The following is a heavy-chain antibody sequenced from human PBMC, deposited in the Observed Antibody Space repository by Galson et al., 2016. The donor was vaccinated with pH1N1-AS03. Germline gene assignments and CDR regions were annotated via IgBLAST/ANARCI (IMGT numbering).Heavy chain of an antibody. D-gene: IGHD3-3*01. Sequence: ETLSLTCAVSGYSISSGYYWGWIRQPPGKGLEWIGSIYHSGSTYYNPSLMSRATISVDTSKNRFSLKVTSVTAADTAVYYCARVGKYFDFWSGYSDFDYWGQGTLVTVSS. V-gene: IGHV4-38-2*01. CDR3: ARVGKYFDFWSGYSDFDY. CDR2: IYHSGST. CDR1: GYSISSGYY. J-gene: IGHJ4*02.